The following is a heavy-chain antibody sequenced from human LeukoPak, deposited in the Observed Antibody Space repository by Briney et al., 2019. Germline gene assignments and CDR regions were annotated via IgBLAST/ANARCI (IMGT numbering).Heavy chain of an antibody. V-gene: IGHV1-2*02. CDR2: INPNSGGT. CDR3: ARDQGDSSSWSPEGYYYYGMDV. CDR1: GYTFTGYY. Sequence: ASVKVSCKASGYTFTGYYMHWVRQAPGQGLEWMGWINPNSGGTNYAQKFQGRVTMTRDTSISTAYMELSRLRSDDTAVYYCARDQGDSSSWSPEGYYYYGMDVWGQGTTVTVSS. J-gene: IGHJ6*02. D-gene: IGHD6-13*01.